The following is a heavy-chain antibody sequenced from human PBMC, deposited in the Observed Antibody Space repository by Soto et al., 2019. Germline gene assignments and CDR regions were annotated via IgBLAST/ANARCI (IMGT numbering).Heavy chain of an antibody. D-gene: IGHD1-1*01. CDR3: TRGGEAYKNGH. Sequence: SVIMSHTCSVADGSISSYYWSCIRHPPGKGLEWIGYIYYSGSTNYNPSLKSRVTISVDTSKNQFSLKLSSVTAADTAVYYCTRGGEAYKNGHWGQGTLVTVS. CDR2: IYYSGST. J-gene: IGHJ4*02. CDR1: DGSISSYY. V-gene: IGHV4-59*08.